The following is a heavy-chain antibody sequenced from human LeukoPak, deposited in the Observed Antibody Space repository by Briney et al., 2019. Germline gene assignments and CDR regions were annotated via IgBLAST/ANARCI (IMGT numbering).Heavy chain of an antibody. CDR2: IYPGDPDT. Sequence: GESLQISCKGSGYSFTSYWIGWVRQMPGKGLEWMGIIYPGDPDTRYSPSFQGQVTISADKSISTAYLQWSSLKASDTAMYYCARRPLDCSSTSCFDYWGQGTLVTVSS. D-gene: IGHD2-2*01. J-gene: IGHJ4*02. CDR1: GYSFTSYW. CDR3: ARRPLDCSSTSCFDY. V-gene: IGHV5-51*01.